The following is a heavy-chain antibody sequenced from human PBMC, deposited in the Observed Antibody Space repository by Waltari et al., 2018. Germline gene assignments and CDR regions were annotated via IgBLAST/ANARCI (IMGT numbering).Heavy chain of an antibody. CDR1: GGSFSGYY. CDR2: LNHSGST. Sequence: QVQLQQWGAGLLKPSETLSLTCAVYGGSFSGYYWSWIRQPPGKWLEWIGELNHSGSTNYNPSLKSRVTISGDTSKNQFSLKLSSVTAADTAVYYCARGSPLGQNWFDPWGQGTLVTVSS. V-gene: IGHV4-34*01. CDR3: ARGSPLGQNWFDP. D-gene: IGHD7-27*01. J-gene: IGHJ5*02.